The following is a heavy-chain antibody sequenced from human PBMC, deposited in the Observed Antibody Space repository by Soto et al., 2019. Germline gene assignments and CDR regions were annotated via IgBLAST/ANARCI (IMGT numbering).Heavy chain of an antibody. CDR3: ARDEGWGTPFYYYYGMDV. V-gene: IGHV3-21*05. J-gene: IGHJ6*02. Sequence: GGSLRLSCAASGFTFSSYSMNWVRQAPWKGLEWVSYISSSSSYIYYADSVKGRFTISRDNAKNSLYLQMNSLRAEDTAVYYCARDEGWGTPFYYYYGMDVWGQRTTLTVYS. D-gene: IGHD3-16*01. CDR2: ISSSSSYI. CDR1: GFTFSSYS.